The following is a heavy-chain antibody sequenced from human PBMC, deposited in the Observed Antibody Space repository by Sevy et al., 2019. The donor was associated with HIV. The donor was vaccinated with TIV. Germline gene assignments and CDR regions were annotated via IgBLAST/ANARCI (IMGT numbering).Heavy chain of an antibody. D-gene: IGHD3-22*01. CDR3: AAAREYYEDTSGYLDY. V-gene: IGHV1-24*01. Sequence: VSVKVSCKVSGSTLSKLSMHWVRQAPGKGLEWMGRFDPEDGETIYSQKFQGRVTMTEDTSTDTAYMELSSLRSEDTAVYHCAAAREYYEDTSGYLDYWGQGTLVTVSS. CDR2: FDPEDGET. J-gene: IGHJ4*02. CDR1: GSTLSKLS.